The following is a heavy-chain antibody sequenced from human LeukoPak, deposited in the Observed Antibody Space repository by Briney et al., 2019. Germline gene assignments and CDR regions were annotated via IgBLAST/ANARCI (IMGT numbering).Heavy chain of an antibody. J-gene: IGHJ5*02. CDR1: GGTFSSHA. V-gene: IGHV1-69*04. CDR3: AREGVVVVAATLWFDP. D-gene: IGHD2-15*01. Sequence: ASVKVSCKASGGTFSSHAISWVRQAPGQGLEWMGRVIPIFGIANYAQKFQGRVTITADKSTSTAYMELSSLRSEDTAVYYCAREGVVVVAATLWFDPWGQGTLVTVSS. CDR2: VIPIFGIA.